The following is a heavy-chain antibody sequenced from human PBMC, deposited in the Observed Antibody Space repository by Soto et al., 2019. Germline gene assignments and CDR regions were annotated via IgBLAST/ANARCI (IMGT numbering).Heavy chain of an antibody. D-gene: IGHD3-10*01. V-gene: IGHV3-73*01. CDR1: GFVFKDSS. CDR2: IRDRAYNYAT. J-gene: IGHJ4*02. CDR3: TRLISAAQDY. Sequence: EVLLVESGGGLVQPGGSLKLSCAASGFVFKDSSIHWVRQASGKGLEWVGRIRDRAYNYATAYAASVQGRFTISRDDSHSTAYLQMTGLRTEDTAIYYCTRLISAAQDYWGQGTLVTVSS.